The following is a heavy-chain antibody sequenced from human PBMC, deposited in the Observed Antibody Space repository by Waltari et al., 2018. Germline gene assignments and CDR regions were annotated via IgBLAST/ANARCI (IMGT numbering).Heavy chain of an antibody. CDR1: GLSFNRDEG. Sequence: QVQMVESGGGVVQPGGFMGLSCKTSGLSFNRDEGVDWVRQAPGRGLEWVAFLRSDETKGSYADSVRGRFTISRDSSKNTVYLQMDSLRPEDTAVYYCAKGYNYCFDFWGQGTLVTVSS. D-gene: IGHD5-12*01. CDR2: LRSDETKG. V-gene: IGHV3-30*02. J-gene: IGHJ4*02. CDR3: AKGYNYCFDF.